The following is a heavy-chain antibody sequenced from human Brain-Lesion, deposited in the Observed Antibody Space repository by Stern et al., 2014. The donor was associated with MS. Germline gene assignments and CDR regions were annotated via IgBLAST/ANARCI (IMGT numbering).Heavy chain of an antibody. CDR1: GYTLTELS. Sequence: DQLVESGAEVKKPGASVKVSCKVSGYTLTELSMHWVRQAPGKGLEWMGGFDPEDGETIYAQKFQGRVTMTKDTSTDTAYMELSSLRSEDTAVYYCATDRDDFRSGYSAPTKGYGLDVWGQGTTVTVTS. D-gene: IGHD3-3*01. CDR3: ATDRDDFRSGYSAPTKGYGLDV. CDR2: FDPEDGET. J-gene: IGHJ6*02. V-gene: IGHV1-24*01.